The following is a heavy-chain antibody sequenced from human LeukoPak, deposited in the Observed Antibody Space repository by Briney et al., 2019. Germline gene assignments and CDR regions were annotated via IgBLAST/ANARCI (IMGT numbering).Heavy chain of an antibody. D-gene: IGHD3-16*01. J-gene: IGHJ6*02. CDR3: ARGGGLDV. V-gene: IGHV3-7*03. CDR1: GFTSGNYA. Sequence: GGSLRLSCAASGFTSGNYAMHWVRQAPGKGLEWVASINHNGNVNYYVDSVKGRFTISRDNAKNSLYLQMSNLRAEDTAVYFCARGGGLDVWGQGATVTVSS. CDR2: INHNGNVN.